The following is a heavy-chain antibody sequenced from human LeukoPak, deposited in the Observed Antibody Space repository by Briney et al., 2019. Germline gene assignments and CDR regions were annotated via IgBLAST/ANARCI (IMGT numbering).Heavy chain of an antibody. Sequence: SETLSLTCDVSGVSINTCCYYWTWIRQPPGKGLEWIGYKYYSGSTRYNSSLRSRLTISLDSSKNQFSLRLTSVTAADTAVYYCARGRSYGFDFDSWGPGTQVIVSS. CDR2: KYYSGST. CDR3: ARGRSYGFDFDS. D-gene: IGHD5-18*01. J-gene: IGHJ4*02. CDR1: GVSINTCCYY. V-gene: IGHV4-61*01.